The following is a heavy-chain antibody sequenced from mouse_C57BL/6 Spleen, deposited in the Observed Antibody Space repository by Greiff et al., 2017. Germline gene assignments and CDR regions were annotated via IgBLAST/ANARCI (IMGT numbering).Heavy chain of an antibody. CDR3: ARQEGNYVFGY. CDR2: ISNGGGST. V-gene: IGHV5-12*01. D-gene: IGHD2-1*01. CDR1: GFTFSDYY. Sequence: EVQLQQSGGGLVQPGGSLKLSCAVSGFTFSDYYMYWVRQTPEKRLEWVAYISNGGGSTYYPDTVKGRFTISRDNAKNTLYLKMRRLKSENTAMYYCARQEGNYVFGYWGQGTTLTVSS. J-gene: IGHJ2*01.